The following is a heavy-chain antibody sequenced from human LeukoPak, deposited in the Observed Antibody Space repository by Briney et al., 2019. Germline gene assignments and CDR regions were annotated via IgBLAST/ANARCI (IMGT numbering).Heavy chain of an antibody. CDR1: GFTFSNYG. J-gene: IGHJ4*02. Sequence: PGGSLRLSCGASGFTFSNYGMLWVRQAPGKGLEWVGFIRSKAYGGTTEYAASVKGRFTISRDDSKSIAYLQMNSLKTEDTAVYYCTREYNVLSYWGQGTLVTVSS. CDR3: TREYNVLSY. CDR2: IRSKAYGGTT. D-gene: IGHD1-14*01. V-gene: IGHV3-49*04.